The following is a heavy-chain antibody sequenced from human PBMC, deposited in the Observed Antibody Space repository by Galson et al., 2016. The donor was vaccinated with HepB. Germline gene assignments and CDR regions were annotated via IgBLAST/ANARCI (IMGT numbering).Heavy chain of an antibody. CDR1: GGSISSSHW. J-gene: IGHJ3*02. Sequence: SETLSLTCAVSGGSISSSHWWSWVRQPPGKGLEWIGEIYHSGSTNYNPSLKSRVTITVDKSKNPFSLKPSSVTAADTAVYYCARVEYSSDWYYDFDIWGQGTMVTVSS. D-gene: IGHD6-19*01. CDR3: ARVEYSSDWYYDFDI. V-gene: IGHV4-4*02. CDR2: IYHSGST.